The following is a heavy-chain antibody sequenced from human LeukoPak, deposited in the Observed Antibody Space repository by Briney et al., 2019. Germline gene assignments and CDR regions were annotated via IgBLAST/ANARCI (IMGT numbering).Heavy chain of an antibody. CDR1: GYTITGYY. CDR2: INPNSGDT. D-gene: IGHD6-13*01. Sequence: ASVKVSCKASGYTITGYYIHWVRQAPGQGLEWMGWINPNSGDTNYAQKLQGRVTMTTDTSTSTAYMELRSLRSDDTAVYYCARDRKGSSQRPFDYWGQGTLVTVSS. CDR3: ARDRKGSSQRPFDY. V-gene: IGHV1-2*02. J-gene: IGHJ4*02.